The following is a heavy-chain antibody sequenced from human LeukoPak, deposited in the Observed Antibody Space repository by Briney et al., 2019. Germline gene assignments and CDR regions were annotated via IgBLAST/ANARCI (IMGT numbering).Heavy chain of an antibody. CDR2: ISYDGSNK. J-gene: IGHJ6*02. D-gene: IGHD6-19*01. CDR3: AREVAGIEAYGMDV. Sequence: GGSLRLSCAASGFTFSSYGMHWVRQAPGKGLEWVAVISYDGSNKYYADSVKGRFTISRDNSKNTLYLQMNSLRAEDTAVYYCAREVAGIEAYGMDVWGQGTTVTVSS. CDR1: GFTFSSYG. V-gene: IGHV3-30*03.